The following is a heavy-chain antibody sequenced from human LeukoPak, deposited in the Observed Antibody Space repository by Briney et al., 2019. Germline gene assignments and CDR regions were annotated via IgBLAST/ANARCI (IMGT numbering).Heavy chain of an antibody. Sequence: TVNLLCKASGHSFSGHYMVWVRQAPAQGRECMGWNNPKSGETNVAQKLQGRVTMTRDTSINTGYMELSSLRSDDTAVYYCARGGTVAGHWYFDLWGRGTQVAVSS. V-gene: IGHV1-2*02. CDR1: GHSFSGHY. J-gene: IGHJ2*01. CDR3: ARGGTVAGHWYFDL. CDR2: NNPKSGET. D-gene: IGHD6-19*01.